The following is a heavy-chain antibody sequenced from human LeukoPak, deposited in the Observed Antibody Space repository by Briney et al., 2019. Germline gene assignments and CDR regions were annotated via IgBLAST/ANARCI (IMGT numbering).Heavy chain of an antibody. CDR1: GHTFTSYY. J-gene: IGHJ4*02. CDR2: INPSGGST. D-gene: IGHD5-24*01. Sequence: GASVKVSCKASGHTFTSYYMHWVRQAPGQGLEWMGIINPSGGSTSYAQKFQGRVTMTRDTSTSTVYMELSSLRPEDTAVYYCARAEMATMGEMGFDYWGQGTLVTVSS. CDR3: ARAEMATMGEMGFDY. V-gene: IGHV1-46*01.